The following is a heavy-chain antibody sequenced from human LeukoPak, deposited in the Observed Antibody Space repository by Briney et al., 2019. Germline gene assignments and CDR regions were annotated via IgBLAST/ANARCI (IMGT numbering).Heavy chain of an antibody. CDR1: GFTFSIYG. J-gene: IGHJ4*02. Sequence: GSSLTLSCEACGFTFSIYGMHWVRQPPGKGLEGVAVIWYDGSNKYYADSVKGRFTISRDNSKNTLYLQMNSLRPEDAAIDYCATIGDRLTGERYRIDYWGQGTLVTVSS. CDR3: ATIGDRLTGERYRIDY. D-gene: IGHD7-27*01. CDR2: IWYDGSNK. V-gene: IGHV3-30*19.